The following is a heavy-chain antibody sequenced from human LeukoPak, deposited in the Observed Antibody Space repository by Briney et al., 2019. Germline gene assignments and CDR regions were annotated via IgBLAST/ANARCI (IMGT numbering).Heavy chain of an antibody. Sequence: PSETLSLTCTVSGYSISSGYYWGWIRQPPGKGLEWIGSIYHSGSTYYNPSLKSRVTISVDTSKNQFSLKLSSVTAADTAVYYCATEVSIGWFDPWGQGTLVTVSS. CDR1: GYSISSGYY. D-gene: IGHD2/OR15-2a*01. J-gene: IGHJ5*02. CDR2: IYHSGST. V-gene: IGHV4-38-2*02. CDR3: ATEVSIGWFDP.